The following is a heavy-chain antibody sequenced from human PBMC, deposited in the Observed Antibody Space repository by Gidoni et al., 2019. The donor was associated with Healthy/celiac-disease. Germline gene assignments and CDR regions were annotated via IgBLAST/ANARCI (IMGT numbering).Heavy chain of an antibody. D-gene: IGHD3-16*01. CDR1: GFTLSRDW. V-gene: IGHV3-7*01. Sequence: EVQLVESGGGLVQHGGSLRRSCAASGFTLSRDWMSWVRQAPGKGLEWVANIKQDGSEKYYVDSVKGRFTISRDNAKNSLYLQMNSLRAEDTAVYYCARDTRGGDDAFDIWGQGTMVTVSS. J-gene: IGHJ3*02. CDR3: ARDTRGGDDAFDI. CDR2: IKQDGSEK.